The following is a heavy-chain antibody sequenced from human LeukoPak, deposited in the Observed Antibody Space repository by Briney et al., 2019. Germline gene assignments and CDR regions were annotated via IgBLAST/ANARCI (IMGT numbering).Heavy chain of an antibody. CDR3: ARHDLFTSGWSRLGY. Sequence: SETLCLTCTVSGVSLSSSSYYWGWIRQPPGKGLEWIGSMFYSGSTYYNPSLKSRVTISVDTSKNQFSLRLSSVTAADTAVYYCARHDLFTSGWSRLGYWGQGTLVSASS. J-gene: IGHJ4*02. CDR2: MFYSGST. D-gene: IGHD6-19*01. CDR1: GVSLSSSSYY. V-gene: IGHV4-39*01.